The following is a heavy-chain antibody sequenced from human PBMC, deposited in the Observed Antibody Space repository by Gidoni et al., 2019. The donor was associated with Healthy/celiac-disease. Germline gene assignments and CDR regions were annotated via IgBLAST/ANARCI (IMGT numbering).Heavy chain of an antibody. CDR2: ISSSSSTI. CDR3: AREVWDEDNWNWFDP. CDR1: GFPFSSYS. D-gene: IGHD1-20*01. J-gene: IGHJ5*02. Sequence: EVQLVESGGGLVQPGGSLRLSCAASGFPFSSYSMNWVRQAPGKGLEWVSYISSSSSTIYYADSVKGRFTISRDNAKNSLYLQMNSLRDEDTAVYYCAREVWDEDNWNWFDPWGQGTLVTVSS. V-gene: IGHV3-48*02.